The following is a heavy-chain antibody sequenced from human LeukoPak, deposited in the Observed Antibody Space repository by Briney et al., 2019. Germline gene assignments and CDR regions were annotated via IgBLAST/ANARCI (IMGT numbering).Heavy chain of an antibody. D-gene: IGHD3-10*01. CDR2: IYYSGSI. Sequence: SETLSLTCTVSGGSISSGVYYWSWIRQPPGKGLEWIGYIYYSGSIYYNPSLKSRVTISVDTSKNQFSLKLSSVTAADTAVYYCARDLGGYEPDAFDIWGQGTMVTVSS. CDR1: GGSISSGVYY. J-gene: IGHJ3*02. CDR3: ARDLGGYEPDAFDI. V-gene: IGHV4-30-4*01.